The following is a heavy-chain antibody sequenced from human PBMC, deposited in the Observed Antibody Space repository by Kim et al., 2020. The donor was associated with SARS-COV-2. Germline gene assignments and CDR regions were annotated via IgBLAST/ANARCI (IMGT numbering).Heavy chain of an antibody. V-gene: IGHV3-30-3*01. CDR3: ATSSSGGHYFDY. D-gene: IGHD3-10*01. Sequence: GGSLRLSCAASGFTFSAYAMHWVRQAPGKGLEWVAVISYDESNRYYADSVKGRFTISRDNSKNTLYLQTNSLRTEDTAVFYCATSSSGGHYFDYWGQGTLVTVSS. CDR1: GFTFSAYA. CDR2: ISYDESNR. J-gene: IGHJ4*02.